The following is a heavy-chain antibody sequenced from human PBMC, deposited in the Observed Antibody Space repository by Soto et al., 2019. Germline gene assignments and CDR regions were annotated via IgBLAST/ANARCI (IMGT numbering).Heavy chain of an antibody. J-gene: IGHJ4*02. V-gene: IGHV1-46*01. CDR3: ARDKYYFDSSGYYYASYFDC. CDR1: GYTFTSYY. Sequence: ASVKVSCKASGYTFTSYYMHWVRQAPGQGLEWMGIINPSGGSTSYAQKFQGRVTMTRDTSTSTVYMELSSLRSEDTAVYYCARDKYYFDSSGYYYASYFDCSGQGTLVTVTS. CDR2: INPSGGST. D-gene: IGHD3-22*01.